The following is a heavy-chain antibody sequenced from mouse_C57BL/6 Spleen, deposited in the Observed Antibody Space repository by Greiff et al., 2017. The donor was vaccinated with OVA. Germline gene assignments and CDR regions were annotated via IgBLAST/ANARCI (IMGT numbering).Heavy chain of an antibody. D-gene: IGHD3-2*02. V-gene: IGHV5-6*02. CDR2: ISSGGSYT. Sequence: EVKVVESGGDLVKPGGSLKLSCAASGFTFSSYGMSWVRQTPDKRLEWVATISSGGSYTYYPDSVKGRFTISRDNAKNTLYLQMSSLKSEDTAMYYCARRRDSSGFDYWGKGTTLTVSS. CDR1: GFTFSSYG. J-gene: IGHJ2*01. CDR3: ARRRDSSGFDY.